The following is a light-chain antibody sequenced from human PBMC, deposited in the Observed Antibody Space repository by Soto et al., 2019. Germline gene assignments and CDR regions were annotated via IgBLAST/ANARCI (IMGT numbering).Light chain of an antibody. V-gene: IGLV2-11*01. Sequence: QSALTQPRSVSGSPGQSVTISCTGTSSGVGGYSYVSWYQQHPGKAPKLMIYDVTKRPSGVPDRFSGSKSGNTASLTISGLQAEDEADYSCCSYVDNYTFVFGTGTRSPS. J-gene: IGLJ1*01. CDR2: DVT. CDR1: SSGVGGYSY. CDR3: CSYVDNYTFV.